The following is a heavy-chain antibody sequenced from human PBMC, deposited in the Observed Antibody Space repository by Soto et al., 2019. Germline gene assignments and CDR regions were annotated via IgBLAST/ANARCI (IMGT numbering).Heavy chain of an antibody. CDR3: ARQGLRFLEWLIDYYYYMDV. CDR2: IYYSGST. Sequence: SETLSLTCTVSGGSISSSSYYWGWIRQPPGKGLEWIGSIYYSGSTYYNPSLKSRVTISVDTSKNQFSLKLSSVTAADTAVYYCARQGLRFLEWLIDYYYYMDVWGKGTTVT. J-gene: IGHJ6*03. V-gene: IGHV4-39*01. D-gene: IGHD3-3*01. CDR1: GGSISSSSYY.